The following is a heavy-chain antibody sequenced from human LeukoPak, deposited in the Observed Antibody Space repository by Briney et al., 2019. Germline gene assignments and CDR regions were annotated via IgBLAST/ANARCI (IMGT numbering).Heavy chain of an antibody. Sequence: SETLSLTCTVSGSSISSYYWGWIRQPPGKGLEWIGSLYYSGSTYYNPSLKSRVTISVDTSKNQFSLKLSSVTAADTAVYYCARRADYYMDVWGKGTTVTVSS. V-gene: IGHV4-39*01. D-gene: IGHD6-19*01. CDR2: LYYSGST. J-gene: IGHJ6*03. CDR3: ARRADYYMDV. CDR1: GSSISSYY.